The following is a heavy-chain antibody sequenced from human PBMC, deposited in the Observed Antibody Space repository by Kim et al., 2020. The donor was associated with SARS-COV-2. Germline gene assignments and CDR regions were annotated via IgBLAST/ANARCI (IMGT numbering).Heavy chain of an antibody. Sequence: SETLSLTCTVSGGSISGYHWSWIRQPPGKGLEWIGYIYYSGNTDYNPSLKSRVTISIDTSKNHFSLNLTSVTAADTAVYYCARSPRLGYSYGLEYWGPGTLVIVSS. CDR1: GGSISGYH. V-gene: IGHV4-59*01. D-gene: IGHD5-18*01. CDR3: ARSPRLGYSYGLEY. CDR2: IYYSGNT. J-gene: IGHJ4*02.